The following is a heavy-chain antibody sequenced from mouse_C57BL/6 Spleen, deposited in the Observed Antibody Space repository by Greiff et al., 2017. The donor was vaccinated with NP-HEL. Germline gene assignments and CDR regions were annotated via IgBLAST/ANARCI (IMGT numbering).Heavy chain of an antibody. V-gene: IGHV1-15*01. CDR1: GYTFTDYE. CDR3: TRKNYERDFDY. D-gene: IGHD2-4*01. CDR2: IDPETGGT. Sequence: VQLQQSGAELVRPGASVTLSCKASGYTFTDYEMHWVKQTPVHGLEWIGAIDPETGGTAYNQKFKGKAILTADKSSSTAYMELRSLTSEDSAVYYCTRKNYERDFDYWGQGTTLTVSS. J-gene: IGHJ2*01.